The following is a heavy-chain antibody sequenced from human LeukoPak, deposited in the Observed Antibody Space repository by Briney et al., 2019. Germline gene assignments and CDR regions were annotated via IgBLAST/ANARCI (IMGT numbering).Heavy chain of an antibody. V-gene: IGHV4-34*01. CDR2: ISQSGST. CDR3: ARGSAYYYSYMDV. Sequence: SETLSLTCGVSGESLSTYFWTWIRQSPGKGLEWIGEISQSGSTLYNPSLKSRVTISLDTSKSHFSLKLTSVPAADTAMYYCARGSAYYYSYMDVWGNGTAVTVSS. J-gene: IGHJ6*03. CDR1: GESLSTYF.